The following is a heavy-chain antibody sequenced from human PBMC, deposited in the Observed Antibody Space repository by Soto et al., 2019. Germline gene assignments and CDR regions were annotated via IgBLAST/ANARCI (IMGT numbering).Heavy chain of an antibody. V-gene: IGHV4-30-4*01. Sequence: SETLSLTCTVSGGSISSGDYSWSWVRQSPGKGLEWIGHIYNSGITYYNPSLKSRVVISIDTSRNQFSLRLNSLTAADRAVYFCARGVTVFGLVSRFWFDPWGQGSLVTVSS. CDR1: GGSISSGDYS. CDR2: IYNSGIT. D-gene: IGHD3-3*01. J-gene: IGHJ5*02. CDR3: ARGVTVFGLVSRFWFDP.